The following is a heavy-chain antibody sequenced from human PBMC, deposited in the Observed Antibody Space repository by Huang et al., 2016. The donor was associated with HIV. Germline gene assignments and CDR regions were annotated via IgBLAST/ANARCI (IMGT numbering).Heavy chain of an antibody. CDR3: ARQVFSRRDGFNI. J-gene: IGHJ3*02. CDR2: ISTYTGNA. Sequence: QVQMVQSGAEVKKPGASVTVSCKACGYTFKSYGITWVRQAPGQGLDWMGWISTYTGNANYALKFLVIVTMTTDKHTSRAYIEMRRMRSKDTAMYYCARQVFSRRDGFNIWGQGTMVTVS. V-gene: IGHV1-18*01. D-gene: IGHD1-20*01. CDR1: GYTFKSYG.